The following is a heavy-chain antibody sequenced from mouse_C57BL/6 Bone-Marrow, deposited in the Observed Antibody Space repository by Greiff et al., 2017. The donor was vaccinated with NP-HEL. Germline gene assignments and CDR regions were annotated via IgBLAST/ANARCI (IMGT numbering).Heavy chain of an antibody. Sequence: VNLVESGAELARPGASVKLSCKASGYTFTSYGISWVKQRTGQGLEWIGEIYPRSGNTYYNEKFKGKATLTADKSSSTAYMELRSLTSEDSAVYFCAALLLRSYYFDYWGQGTTLTVSS. J-gene: IGHJ2*01. D-gene: IGHD1-1*01. CDR3: AALLLRSYYFDY. V-gene: IGHV1-81*01. CDR2: IYPRSGNT. CDR1: GYTFTSYG.